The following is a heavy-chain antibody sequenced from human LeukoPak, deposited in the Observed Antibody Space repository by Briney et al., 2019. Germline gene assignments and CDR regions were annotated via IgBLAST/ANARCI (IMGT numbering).Heavy chain of an antibody. J-gene: IGHJ4*02. CDR1: GFTFSSYS. V-gene: IGHV3-21*01. CDR2: ISSSSSYI. Sequence: GGSLRLSCAASGFTFSSYSMNWVRQAPGKGLEWVSSISSSSSYIYYADSVKGRFTISRDNAKNSLYLQMNSLRAEDTAVYYCARGLPVVVPAAIAYWGQGTLVTVPS. CDR3: ARGLPVVVPAAIAY. D-gene: IGHD2-2*02.